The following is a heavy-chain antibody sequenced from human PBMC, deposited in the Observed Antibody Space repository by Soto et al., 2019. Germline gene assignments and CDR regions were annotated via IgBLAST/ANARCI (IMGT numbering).Heavy chain of an antibody. CDR2: ISSSSSTI. J-gene: IGHJ5*02. CDR3: AIEMATIVSNWSDP. D-gene: IGHD5-12*01. CDR1: VLPFSSYS. V-gene: IGHV3-48*02. Sequence: GGSLRLSCAASVLPFSSYSMNWVRQAPGKGLEWVSYISSSSSTIYYADSVKGRFTISRDNAKNSLYLQMNSLRDEDTAVYYCAIEMATIVSNWSDPWGQGTLVTV.